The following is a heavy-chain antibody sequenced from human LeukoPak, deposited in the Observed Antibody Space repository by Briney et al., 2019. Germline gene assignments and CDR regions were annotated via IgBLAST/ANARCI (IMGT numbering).Heavy chain of an antibody. V-gene: IGHV1-69*13. J-gene: IGHJ6*02. Sequence: GASVKVSCKASGGTFSSYAISWVRQAPGQGLEWMGGIILIFGTANYAQKFQGRVTITADESTSTAYMELSSLRSEDTAVYYCARAVGADTGGRDYYYYGMDVWGQGTTVTVSS. CDR3: ARAVGADTGGRDYYYYGMDV. CDR2: IILIFGTA. D-gene: IGHD1-26*01. CDR1: GGTFSSYA.